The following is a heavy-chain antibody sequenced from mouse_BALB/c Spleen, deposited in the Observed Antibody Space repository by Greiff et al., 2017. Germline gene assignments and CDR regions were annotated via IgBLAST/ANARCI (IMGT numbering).Heavy chain of an antibody. J-gene: IGHJ2*01. CDR2: IWGGGST. Sequence: VQLVESGPGLVAPSQSLSITCTVSGFSLSRYSVHWVRQPPGKGLEWLGMIWGGGSTDYNSALKSRLSISKDNSKGQVFLKMNSLQTDDTAMYYCARSPYYGSSYFDYWGQGTTLTVSS. CDR3: ARSPYYGSSYFDY. CDR1: GFSLSRYS. V-gene: IGHV2-6-4*01. D-gene: IGHD1-1*01.